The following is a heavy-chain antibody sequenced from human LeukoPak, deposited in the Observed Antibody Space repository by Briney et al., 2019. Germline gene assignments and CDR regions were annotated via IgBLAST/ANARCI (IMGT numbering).Heavy chain of an antibody. D-gene: IGHD2-2*01. CDR2: IYYSGST. V-gene: IGHV4-30-4*01. CDR1: GGSISSGDYY. CDR3: ASTPVVPAAIHYYYYYYMDV. Sequence: SETLSLTCTVSGGSISSGDYYWSWIRQPPGKGLEWIGYIYYSGSTYYNPSLKSRVTISVDRSKNQFSLKLSSVTAADTAVYYCASTPVVPAAIHYYYYYYMDVWGKGTTVTVSS. J-gene: IGHJ6*03.